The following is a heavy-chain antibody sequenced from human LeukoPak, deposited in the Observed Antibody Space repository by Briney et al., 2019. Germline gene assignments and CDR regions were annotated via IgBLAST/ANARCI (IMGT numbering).Heavy chain of an antibody. CDR2: INQDGSET. Sequence: GGTLRLSCAASGFTFSSYGMTWVRQAPGKGLEWVANINQDGSETYYVDSVKGRFTISRANPKNSLYLQMNSLRAEDTALYYCARFGSGRQFHYLDFWGQGALVTVSS. D-gene: IGHD3-10*01. J-gene: IGHJ4*02. V-gene: IGHV3-7*01. CDR1: GFTFSSYG. CDR3: ARFGSGRQFHYLDF.